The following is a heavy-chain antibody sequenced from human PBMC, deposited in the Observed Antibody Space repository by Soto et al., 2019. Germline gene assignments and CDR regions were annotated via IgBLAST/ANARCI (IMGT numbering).Heavy chain of an antibody. J-gene: IGHJ4*02. V-gene: IGHV4-4*02. Sequence: VQLQESCPGLVKPSGTLSLTCAVSGGSISSSNWWSCVRQPPGTGLEWIGEIYHSGSTNYNPSLKSRVTISVDKSKNQFSLKLSSVTAADTAVYYCASHNPHYSGVDYWGQGTLVTVSS. CDR2: IYHSGST. CDR3: ASHNPHYSGVDY. CDR1: GGSISSSNW. D-gene: IGHD2-21*01.